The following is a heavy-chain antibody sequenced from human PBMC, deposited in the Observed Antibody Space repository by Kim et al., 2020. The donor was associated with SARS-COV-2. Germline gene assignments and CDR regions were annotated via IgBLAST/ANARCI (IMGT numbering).Heavy chain of an antibody. J-gene: IGHJ6*03. V-gene: IGHV1-3*01. CDR2: INAGNGNT. Sequence: ASVKVSCKASGYTFTSYAMHWVRQAPGQRLEWMGWINAGNGNTKYLQKFQGRVTITRDTSASTAYMELRSLRSEDTAVYYCARDSYYDIFRYYYYYMDVWGKETTVTVSS. CDR1: GYTFTSYA. CDR3: ARDSYYDIFRYYYYYMDV. D-gene: IGHD3-9*01.